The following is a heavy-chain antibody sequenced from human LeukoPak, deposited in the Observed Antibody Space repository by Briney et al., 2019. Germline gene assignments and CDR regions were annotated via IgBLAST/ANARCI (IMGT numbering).Heavy chain of an antibody. Sequence: GGSLRLSCAASGFTFSSYAMSWVRQAPGKGLEWVSAISGSGGSTYYADSVKGRFTISGDNSKNTLYLQMNSLRAEDTAVYYCAKGGHDYVWGSYRYYFDYWGQGTLVTVSS. CDR2: ISGSGGST. CDR1: GFTFSSYA. CDR3: AKGGHDYVWGSYRYYFDY. J-gene: IGHJ4*02. D-gene: IGHD3-16*02. V-gene: IGHV3-23*01.